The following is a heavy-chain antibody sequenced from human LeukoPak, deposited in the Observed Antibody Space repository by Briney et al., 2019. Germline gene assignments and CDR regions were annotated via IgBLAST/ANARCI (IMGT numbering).Heavy chain of an antibody. CDR3: ARGLGGSYYFDH. Sequence: KPSETLSLTCAVYGGSFSGYYWSWIRQPPGKGLDWIGEIIHSGGTNYNPSLKSRVTISVDTSKNQFSLNLNSINAADTAVYYCARGLGGSYYFDHWGQGTLVTASS. J-gene: IGHJ4*02. D-gene: IGHD1-26*01. CDR1: GGSFSGYY. V-gene: IGHV4-34*01. CDR2: IIHSGGT.